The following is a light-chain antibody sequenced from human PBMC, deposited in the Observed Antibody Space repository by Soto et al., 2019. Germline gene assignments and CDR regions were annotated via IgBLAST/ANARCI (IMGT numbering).Light chain of an antibody. CDR3: QQGHNWPLT. J-gene: IGKJ2*01. V-gene: IGKV3-15*01. Sequence: EIVMTQSPAPLSVSPGERATLSCRASQSISTELARYQQKPGQPPRLLIYSASTRATGVPARFTGSGSGTEFTLTISGLQSEDFAVYYCQQGHNWPLTFGQGTRLEI. CDR1: QSISTE. CDR2: SAS.